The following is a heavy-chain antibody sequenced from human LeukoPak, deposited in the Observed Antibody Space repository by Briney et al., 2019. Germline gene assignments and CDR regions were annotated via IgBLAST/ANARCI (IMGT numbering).Heavy chain of an antibody. CDR1: GGSISSGSYF. CDR3: ARDVAYGDYVDY. CDR2: IYASGSA. D-gene: IGHD4-17*01. V-gene: IGHV4-61*02. J-gene: IGHJ4*02. Sequence: SETLSLTCTVSGGSISSGSYFWSWIRQPAGKGLEWIGRIYASGSANYNPSLKSRVTISVDTSKNQFSLKLSSVTAADTAVCYCARDVAYGDYVDYWGQGTLVTVSS.